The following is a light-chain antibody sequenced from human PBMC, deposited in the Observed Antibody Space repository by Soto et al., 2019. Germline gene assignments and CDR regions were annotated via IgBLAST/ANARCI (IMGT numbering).Light chain of an antibody. J-gene: IGKJ1*01. CDR3: QQTYSSPPT. V-gene: IGKV1-39*01. CDR2: VAS. Sequence: DIQMTQSPSSLSASVGDRVTITCRASQSIASYLNWYQQKPGKAPNLLIYVASSLQRGAPSRFRGSGSGTDFTLTINSLQPEDFATYYCQQTYSSPPTFGQGTKVDIK. CDR1: QSIASY.